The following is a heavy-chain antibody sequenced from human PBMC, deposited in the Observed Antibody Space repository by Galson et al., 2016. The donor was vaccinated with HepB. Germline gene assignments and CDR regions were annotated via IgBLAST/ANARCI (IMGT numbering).Heavy chain of an antibody. V-gene: IGHV1-69*13. CDR1: GGTFSSFA. CDR3: ASHTRGQYDSGCYDFNY. J-gene: IGHJ4*02. Sequence: SVKVSCKASGGTFSSFAINWVRQAPGQGLEWMGGIIPMFGTPNYAQWFRGRVTSTADESTSTAYMQLSSLRSQDTSVYYCASHTRGQYDSGCYDFNYWGQGTLVTVSS. CDR2: IIPMFGTP. D-gene: IGHD3-10*01.